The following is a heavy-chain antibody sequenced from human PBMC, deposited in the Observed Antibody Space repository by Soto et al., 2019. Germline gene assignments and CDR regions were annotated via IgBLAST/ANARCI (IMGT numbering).Heavy chain of an antibody. CDR3: ARAGIKGYFDWLQYYLDY. V-gene: IGHV3-30-3*01. J-gene: IGHJ4*02. Sequence: QVQLVESGGGVVQPGRSLRLSCAASGFTFSSYAMHWVRQAPGKGLEWVAVISYDGSNKYYADSVKGRFTISRDNSKNTLYLQMNSLRAEDTAVYYCARAGIKGYFDWLQYYLDYWGQGTLVTVSS. CDR1: GFTFSSYA. D-gene: IGHD3-9*01. CDR2: ISYDGSNK.